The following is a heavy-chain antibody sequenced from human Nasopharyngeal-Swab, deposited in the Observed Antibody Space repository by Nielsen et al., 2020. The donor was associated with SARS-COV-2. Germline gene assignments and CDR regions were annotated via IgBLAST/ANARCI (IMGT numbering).Heavy chain of an antibody. CDR1: GFTFSSYW. CDR2: IKQGGSEK. D-gene: IGHD1-26*01. J-gene: IGHJ6*02. Sequence: GESLKISCAASGFTFSSYWMSWVRQAPGKGLEWVANIKQGGSEKYYVDSVKGRFTISRDNAKNSLYLQMNSLRAEDTAVYYCARDLVVGATTSAYYYYYGMDVWGQGTTVTVSS. CDR3: ARDLVVGATTSAYYYYYGMDV. V-gene: IGHV3-7*01.